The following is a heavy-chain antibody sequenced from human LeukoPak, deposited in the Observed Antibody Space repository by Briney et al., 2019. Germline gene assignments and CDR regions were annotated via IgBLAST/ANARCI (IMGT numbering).Heavy chain of an antibody. D-gene: IGHD3-22*01. CDR2: IYHSGST. V-gene: IGHV4-38-2*02. Sequence: SETLSLTCTVSGYSISSGYYWGWIRQPPGKGLEWIGSIYHSGSTYYNPSLKSRVTISVDTSKNQFTLKLSSVTAADTAVYYCARRPPYYYDSSGYLSVYAFDIWGQGTMVTVSS. CDR3: ARRPPYYYDSSGYLSVYAFDI. CDR1: GYSISSGYY. J-gene: IGHJ3*02.